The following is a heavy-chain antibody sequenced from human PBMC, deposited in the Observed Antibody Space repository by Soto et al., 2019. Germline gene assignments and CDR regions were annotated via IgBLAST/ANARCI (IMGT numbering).Heavy chain of an antibody. Sequence: EVQLVESGGGLVQPGGSLRLSCAASGFTFSSYWMQWVRQAPGKGLVWVSRINSDGSSTSYADSVKGRFTISRDNAKNTLYLQMNSLRAEDTAVYYCARDHDDFWSGYYTFDYWGQGTLVTVSS. D-gene: IGHD3-3*01. J-gene: IGHJ4*02. V-gene: IGHV3-74*01. CDR2: INSDGSST. CDR3: ARDHDDFWSGYYTFDY. CDR1: GFTFSSYW.